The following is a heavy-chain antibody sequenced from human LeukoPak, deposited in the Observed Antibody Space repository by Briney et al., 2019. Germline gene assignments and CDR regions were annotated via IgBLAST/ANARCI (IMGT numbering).Heavy chain of an antibody. CDR3: AKDAVATIDFGYYYYYMDV. CDR1: GFTFSSYA. V-gene: IGHV3-43D*03. CDR2: ISWDGGST. D-gene: IGHD5-12*01. J-gene: IGHJ6*03. Sequence: GGSLRLSCAASGFTFSSYAMHWVRQAPGKGLEWVSLISWDGGSTYYADSVKGRFTISRDNSKNSLYLQMNSLRAEDTALYYCAKDAVATIDFGYYYYYMDVWGKGTTVTVSS.